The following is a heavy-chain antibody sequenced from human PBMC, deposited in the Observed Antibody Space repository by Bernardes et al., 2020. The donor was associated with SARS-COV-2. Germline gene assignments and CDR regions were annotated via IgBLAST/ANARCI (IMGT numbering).Heavy chain of an antibody. D-gene: IGHD3-9*01. V-gene: IGHV3-11*05. CDR3: ARGPKFDIVTRYSSWFDP. J-gene: IGHJ5*02. CDR1: GFTFSDYY. Sequence: GSLRPSCAASGFTFSDYYMSWIRQAPGEGLEWVSYISGGNDYTNYADSVKGRFTISRDNAKNSVYLLMNSLRVDDTAVYYCARGPKFDIVTRYSSWFDPWGQGIQVAVSS. CDR2: ISGGNDYT.